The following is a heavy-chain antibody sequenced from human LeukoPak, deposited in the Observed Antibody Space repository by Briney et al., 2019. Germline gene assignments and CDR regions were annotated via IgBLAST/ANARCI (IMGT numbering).Heavy chain of an antibody. CDR1: GFTFSSYN. V-gene: IGHV3-21*01. CDR2: ITSGSSYR. CDR3: ARPYYYSSGSLPY. J-gene: IGHJ4*02. D-gene: IGHD3-10*01. Sequence: GGSLRLSCAASGFTFSSYNMNWVRQAPGKGLEWVSSITSGSSYRFYADSVKGRFTISRDNAKNSLYLQMNSLRAEDTAVYYCARPYYYSSGSLPYWGQGTLVTVSS.